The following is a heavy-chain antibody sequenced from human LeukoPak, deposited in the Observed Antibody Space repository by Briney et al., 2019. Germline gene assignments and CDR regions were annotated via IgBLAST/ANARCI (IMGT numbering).Heavy chain of an antibody. J-gene: IGHJ4*02. CDR3: ARSKTMAAY. CDR1: GFTFSSYA. Sequence: PGGSLRLSCAASGFTFSSYAMHWVRQAPGKGLEWVAVISYDGSNKYYADSVKGRFTISRDNSKNTPYLQMNSLRAEDTAVYYCARSKTMAAYWGQGTLVTVSS. V-gene: IGHV3-30*04. CDR2: ISYDGSNK. D-gene: IGHD3-10*01.